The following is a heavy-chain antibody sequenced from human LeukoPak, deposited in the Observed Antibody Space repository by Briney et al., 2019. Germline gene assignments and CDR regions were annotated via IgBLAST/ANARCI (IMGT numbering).Heavy chain of an antibody. V-gene: IGHV3-23*01. CDR3: AKVDSIVGATSCDY. CDR2: ISGSGGST. D-gene: IGHD1-26*01. Sequence: SCKASGGTFSSYAMSWVRQAPGKGLEWVSAISGSGGSTYYADSVKGRFTISRDNSKNTLYLQMNSLRAEDTAVYYCAKVDSIVGATSCDYWGQGTLVTVSS. CDR1: GGTFSSYA. J-gene: IGHJ4*02.